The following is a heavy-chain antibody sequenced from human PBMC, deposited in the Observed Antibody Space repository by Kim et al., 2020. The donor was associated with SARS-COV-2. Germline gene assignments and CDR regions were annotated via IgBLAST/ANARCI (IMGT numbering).Heavy chain of an antibody. V-gene: IGHV3-33*06. D-gene: IGHD4-17*01. J-gene: IGHJ4*02. CDR2: IWYDGSIK. CDR1: GFIFRNYG. CDR3: AKTPADGDYYY. Sequence: GGSLRLSCAASGFIFRNYGMHWVRQAPGKGLEWVAVIWYDGSIKYYADSVKGRFTISRDNSKNTLYLQMNSLRAEDTAVYYCAKTPADGDYYYWGQGTLGTVSP.